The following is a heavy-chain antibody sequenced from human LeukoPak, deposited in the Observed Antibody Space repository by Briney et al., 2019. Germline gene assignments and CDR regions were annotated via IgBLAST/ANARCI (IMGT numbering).Heavy chain of an antibody. CDR1: GYTFTSYD. CDR2: MNPNSGNT. Sequence: ASVKVSCKASGYTFTSYDINRVRQATGQGLEWMGWMNPNSGNTGYAQRFQGRVTMTRNTSISTAYMELSSLRSEDTAVFYCARADFGDYALDPWGQGTQVTDSS. D-gene: IGHD4-17*01. J-gene: IGHJ5*02. V-gene: IGHV1-8*01. CDR3: ARADFGDYALDP.